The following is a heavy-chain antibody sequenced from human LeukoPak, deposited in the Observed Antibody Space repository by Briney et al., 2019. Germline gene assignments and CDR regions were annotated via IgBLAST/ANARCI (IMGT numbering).Heavy chain of an antibody. J-gene: IGHJ6*03. CDR1: GGSISSGSYY. D-gene: IGHD2-2*01. Sequence: SQTLSLTCTVSGGSISSGSYYWSWIRRPAGKGLEWIGRIYTSGSTNYNPSLKSRVTISVDTSKNQFSLKLSSVTAADTAVYYCARATMVVPAATEVYYYYYMDVWGKGTTVTVSS. V-gene: IGHV4-61*02. CDR3: ARATMVVPAATEVYYYYYMDV. CDR2: IYTSGST.